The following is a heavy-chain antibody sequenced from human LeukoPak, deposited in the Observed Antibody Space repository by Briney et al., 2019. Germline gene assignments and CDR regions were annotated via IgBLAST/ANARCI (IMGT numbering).Heavy chain of an antibody. CDR3: AKMRRGSGSYYKYYFDY. Sequence: PGVSLRLSCAASGFTFSSYAMSWVRQAPGKGLEWVSAISGSGGSTYYADSVKSRFTISRDNSKNTLYLQMNSLRAEDTAVYYCAKMRRGSGSYYKYYFDYWGQGTLVTVSS. D-gene: IGHD3-10*01. CDR1: GFTFSSYA. V-gene: IGHV3-23*01. J-gene: IGHJ4*02. CDR2: ISGSGGST.